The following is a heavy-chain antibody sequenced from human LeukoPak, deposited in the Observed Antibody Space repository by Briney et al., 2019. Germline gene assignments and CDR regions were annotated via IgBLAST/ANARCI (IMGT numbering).Heavy chain of an antibody. CDR3: AREKELYYDISGYYPDY. Sequence: GGSLRLSCAASGLTGSHNYVSWVRQAPGKGLEWVSAIHTSGDTCYADSVKGRFTISRDNSKNTLYLQMNSLRAEDTAVYYCAREKELYYDISGYYPDYWGQGTLVTVSS. V-gene: IGHV3-66*03. D-gene: IGHD3-22*01. CDR2: IHTSGDT. J-gene: IGHJ4*02. CDR1: GLTGSHNY.